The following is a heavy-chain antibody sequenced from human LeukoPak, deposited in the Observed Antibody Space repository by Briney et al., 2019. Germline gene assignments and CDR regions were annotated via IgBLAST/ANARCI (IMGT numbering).Heavy chain of an antibody. CDR2: ISYDGSNK. J-gene: IGHJ1*01. CDR1: GFTFTTYG. Sequence: GGPLRLSCAASGFTFTTYGMHWVRQAPGKGLEWVAVISYDGSNKFYADSVKGRFTISRGNSKNTLYLQMNSLRTEDTALYYCAKPPKEGLATEYFQHWGQGTLVTVSS. V-gene: IGHV3-30*18. CDR3: AKPPKEGLATEYFQH.